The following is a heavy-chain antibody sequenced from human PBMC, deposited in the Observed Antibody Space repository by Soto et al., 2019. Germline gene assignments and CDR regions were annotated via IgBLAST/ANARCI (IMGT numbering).Heavy chain of an antibody. CDR1: GYSFTSYW. CDR2: IYPGDSDT. Sequence: GESLKVSWKGSGYSFTSYWVGWVRQMPGKGLEWMGIIYPGDSDTRYSPSFQGQVTISADKSISTAYLQWSSLKASDTAMYYCAILPLDTAMVYDAFDIWGQGTMVTVSS. D-gene: IGHD5-18*01. J-gene: IGHJ3*02. V-gene: IGHV5-51*01. CDR3: AILPLDTAMVYDAFDI.